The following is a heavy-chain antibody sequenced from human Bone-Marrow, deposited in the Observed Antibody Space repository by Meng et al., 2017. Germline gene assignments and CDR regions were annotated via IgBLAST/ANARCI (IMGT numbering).Heavy chain of an antibody. D-gene: IGHD4-23*01. Sequence: SVKVSCKASGYTFTSYYMHWVRQAPGQGLEWMGIINPRGSSTSYAQKFQGRVTMTRDTSTRTVYMELSSLRSEDTAVYYCSRDPTDYGGTQNWGQGTLVTVSS. V-gene: IGHV1-46*01. J-gene: IGHJ4*02. CDR2: INPRGSST. CDR3: SRDPTDYGGTQN. CDR1: GYTFTSYY.